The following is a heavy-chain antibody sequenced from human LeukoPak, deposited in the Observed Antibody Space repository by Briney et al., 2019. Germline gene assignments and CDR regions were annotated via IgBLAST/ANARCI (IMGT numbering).Heavy chain of an antibody. CDR1: GYTFTSYY. D-gene: IGHD6-13*01. CDR2: INPSGGST. Sequence: ASVKVPCKASGYTFTSYYMHWVRQAPGQGLEWMGIINPSGGSTSYAQKFQGRVTMTRDTSTSTVYMELSSLRSEDTAVYYCARDAAAAKTFDYGGQGTLVTVSS. V-gene: IGHV1-46*01. J-gene: IGHJ4*02. CDR3: ARDAAAAKTFDY.